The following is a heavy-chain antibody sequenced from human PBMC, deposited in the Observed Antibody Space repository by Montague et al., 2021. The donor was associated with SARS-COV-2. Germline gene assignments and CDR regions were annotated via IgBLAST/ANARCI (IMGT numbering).Heavy chain of an antibody. CDR3: ARSESPSYSSSPFDY. Sequence: TLSLTCIVSGGSISSGGYYWSWSRQHPGKGLEWMGYIYYSGSTYYNPSLKSRLSISLDTSKNHFSLRLSSVTAADTAVYYCARSESPSYSSSPFDYWGQGTLVTVSS. D-gene: IGHD6-13*01. CDR1: GGSISSGGYY. CDR2: IYYSGST. J-gene: IGHJ4*02. V-gene: IGHV4-31*03.